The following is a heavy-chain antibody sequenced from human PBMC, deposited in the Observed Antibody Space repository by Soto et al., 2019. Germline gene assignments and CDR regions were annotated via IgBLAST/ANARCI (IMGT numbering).Heavy chain of an antibody. Sequence: WGSLRLSCAASGFTFSSYSMNWVRQAPGKGLEWVSSISSSSSYIYYADSVKGRFTISRDNAKNSLYLQMNSLRAEDTAVYYCARMDSRYCSSTSCYDYFDYWGQGTLVTVS. CDR2: ISSSSSYI. D-gene: IGHD2-2*01. J-gene: IGHJ4*02. CDR3: ARMDSRYCSSTSCYDYFDY. CDR1: GFTFSSYS. V-gene: IGHV3-21*01.